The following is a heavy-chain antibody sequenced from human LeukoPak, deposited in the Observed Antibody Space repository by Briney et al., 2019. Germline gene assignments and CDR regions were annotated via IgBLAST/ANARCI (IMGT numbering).Heavy chain of an antibody. V-gene: IGHV3-33*06. J-gene: IGHJ4*02. CDR2: IWYDGSNK. D-gene: IGHD4-17*01. CDR1: GFTFSSYG. CDR3: AKDPRYGDYVGEDY. Sequence: GGSLRLSCAASGFTFSSYGMHWVRQAPGKGLEWVPVIWYDGSNKYYADSVKGRFTISRDNSKNTLYLQMNSLRAEDTAVYYCAKDPRYGDYVGEDYWGQGTLVTVSS.